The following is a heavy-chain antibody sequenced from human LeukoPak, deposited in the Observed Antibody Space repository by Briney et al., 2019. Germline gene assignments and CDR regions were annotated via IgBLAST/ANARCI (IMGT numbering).Heavy chain of an antibody. V-gene: IGHV3-43*02. CDR1: GFTFDNYA. Sequence: GGSLRLSCAASGFTFDNYAIHWVRQAPGEGLEWVSLISGDGGSTYYADSMKGRFTISRDNSKNSLYLQMNSLRTEDTALYYCARDSQEFFQHWGQGTLVTVSS. J-gene: IGHJ1*01. CDR2: ISGDGGST. CDR3: ARDSQEFFQH.